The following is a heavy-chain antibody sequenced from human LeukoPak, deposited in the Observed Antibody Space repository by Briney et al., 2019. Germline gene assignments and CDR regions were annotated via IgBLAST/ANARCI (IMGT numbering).Heavy chain of an antibody. D-gene: IGHD3-10*01. CDR2: IIPILGIA. Sequence: SVKVSCKASGGTFSSYAISWVRQAPGQGLEWMGRIIPILGIANYAQKFQGRVTITADKSTSTAYMELSSLRSEDTAVYYCARGGASQDVWFGELPPGWFDPWGQGTLVTVSS. CDR1: GGTFSSYA. J-gene: IGHJ5*02. V-gene: IGHV1-69*04. CDR3: ARGGASQDVWFGELPPGWFDP.